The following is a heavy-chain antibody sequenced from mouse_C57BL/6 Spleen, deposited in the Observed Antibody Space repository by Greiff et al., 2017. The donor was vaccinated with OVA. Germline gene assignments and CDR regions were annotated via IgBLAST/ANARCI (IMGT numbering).Heavy chain of an antibody. J-gene: IGHJ4*01. CDR3: ARSGTMDY. V-gene: IGHV1-82*01. CDR2: IYPGDGDP. D-gene: IGHD3-1*01. CDR1: GYAFSSSW. Sequence: QVQLQQSGPELVKPGASVKISCKASGYAFSSSWMNWVKQRPGKGLEWIGRIYPGDGDPNYNGKFKGKATLTADKASSTAYMQLSSLTSEDSAVYFCARSGTMDYWGQGTSVTVSS.